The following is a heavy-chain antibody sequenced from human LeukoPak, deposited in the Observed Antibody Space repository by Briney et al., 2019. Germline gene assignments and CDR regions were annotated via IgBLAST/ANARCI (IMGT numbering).Heavy chain of an antibody. J-gene: IGHJ5*02. CDR3: ARGGKKGAFVVVPAAIQGIDP. CDR1: GGSISSGDYY. D-gene: IGHD2-2*01. V-gene: IGHV4-30-4*01. Sequence: SETLSLTCTVSGGSISSGDYYWSWIRQPPGKGLEWIGYIYYSGSTYYNPSLKSRVTISVDTSKNQFSLKLSSVTAADTAVYYCARGGKKGAFVVVPAAIQGIDPWGQGTLVTVSS. CDR2: IYYSGST.